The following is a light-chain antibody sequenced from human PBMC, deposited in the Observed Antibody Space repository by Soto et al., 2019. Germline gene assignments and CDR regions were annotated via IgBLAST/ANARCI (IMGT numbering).Light chain of an antibody. CDR2: DAS. CDR3: QQRSNSPP. Sequence: EIVLTQSPATLSLSPGERATLSCRASQSVSSYLAWYQQKPGQAPRLLIYDASNRATGIPARFSGSGSATDITLTSSRLEPEDVAVYYSQQRSNSPPFGGGTKVEIK. V-gene: IGKV3-11*01. CDR1: QSVSSY. J-gene: IGKJ4*01.